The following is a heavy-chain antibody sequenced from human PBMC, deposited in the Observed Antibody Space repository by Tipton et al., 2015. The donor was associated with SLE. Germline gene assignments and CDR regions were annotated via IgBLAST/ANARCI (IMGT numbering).Heavy chain of an antibody. V-gene: IGHV4-59*08. CDR1: GGSISSYY. D-gene: IGHD3-22*01. CDR3: ARGPPYDSSGYPDY. Sequence: LRLSCTVSGGSISSYYWSWIRQPPGKGLEWIGYIYYSGSTNYNPSLKSRVTISVDTSKNQFSLKLSSVTAADTAVYYCARGPPYDSSGYPDYWGQGTLVAVSS. J-gene: IGHJ4*02. CDR2: IYYSGST.